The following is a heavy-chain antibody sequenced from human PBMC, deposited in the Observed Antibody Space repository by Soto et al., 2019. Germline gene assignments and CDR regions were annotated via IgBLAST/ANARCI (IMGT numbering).Heavy chain of an antibody. Sequence: SETLSLTCTVSGGSISSSSYYWGWIRQPPGKGLEWIGSIYYSGSTYYNPSLKSRVTISVDTSKNQLYLKLGTVTAADTAVYYCARHIVVVTLYFDYWGQGVPVTAPQ. CDR3: ARHIVVVTLYFDY. J-gene: IGHJ4*02. CDR2: IYYSGST. D-gene: IGHD2-21*02. CDR1: GGSISSSSYY. V-gene: IGHV4-39*01.